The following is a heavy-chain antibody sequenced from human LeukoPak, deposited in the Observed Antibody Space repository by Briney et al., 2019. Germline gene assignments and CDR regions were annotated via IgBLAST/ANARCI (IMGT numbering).Heavy chain of an antibody. Sequence: ASVKVSCKASGYTFTGYYMHWVRQAPGQGLEWMGRINPNSGGTNYAQKFQGRVTMTRDTSTSTVYMELSSLRSEDTAVYYCARRWLQSFDYWGQGTLVTVSS. CDR3: ARRWLQSFDY. D-gene: IGHD5-24*01. CDR1: GYTFTGYY. CDR2: INPNSGGT. V-gene: IGHV1-2*06. J-gene: IGHJ4*02.